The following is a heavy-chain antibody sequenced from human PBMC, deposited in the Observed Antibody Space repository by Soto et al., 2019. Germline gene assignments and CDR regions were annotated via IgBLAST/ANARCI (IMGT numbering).Heavy chain of an antibody. V-gene: IGHV4-34*01. D-gene: IGHD4-17*01. CDR2: INHSGST. J-gene: IGHJ6*03. CDR3: ARGGYGDRLDSLYYMDV. CDR1: GGSFSGYY. Sequence: SETLSLTCAVYGGSFSGYYWSWIRQPPGKGLEWIGEINHSGSTNYNPSLKSRVTISVDTSKNQFSLKLSSVTAADTAVYYCARGGYGDRLDSLYYMDVWGKGTTVTVSS.